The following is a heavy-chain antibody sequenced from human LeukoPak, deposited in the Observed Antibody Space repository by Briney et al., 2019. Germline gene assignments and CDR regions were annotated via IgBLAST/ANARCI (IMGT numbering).Heavy chain of an antibody. CDR3: AIGDSLGELSSSFEY. D-gene: IGHD3-16*02. V-gene: IGHV3-30*04. CDR2: VSYDGSNK. CDR1: GFTFSNYA. J-gene: IGHJ4*02. Sequence: PGGSLRLSCAASGFTFSNYAMHWVRQAPDKGLEWEAVVSYDGSNKYYADSVKGRFTVSRDNSKNTLYLQMNSLRAEDTAVSYCAIGDSLGELSSSFEYWGQGTLVTVSS.